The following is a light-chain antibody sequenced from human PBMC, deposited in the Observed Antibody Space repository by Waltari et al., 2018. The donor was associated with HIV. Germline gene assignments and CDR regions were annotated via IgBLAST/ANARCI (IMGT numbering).Light chain of an antibody. CDR3: MQVLQTPLT. V-gene: IGKV2-28*01. Sequence: DIVMIQSPLSLSVTPGAPASISCRSSQRLLHSTGYHYLDWYLQKPGQSPQLLIYLGSNRASGVPDRFSGSGSGTDFTLKISKVETEDVGIYYCMQVLQTPLTFGGGTKVEIK. CDR2: LGS. J-gene: IGKJ4*01. CDR1: QRLLHSTGYHY.